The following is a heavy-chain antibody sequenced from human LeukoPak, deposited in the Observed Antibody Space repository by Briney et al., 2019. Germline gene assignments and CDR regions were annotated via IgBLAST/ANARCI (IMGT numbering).Heavy chain of an antibody. D-gene: IGHD4-23*01. Sequence: ASETLSLTCTVSGGSISSYYWSWIRQPPGKGLEWIGYIYYSGSTNYNPSLKSRVTISVDTSKNQFSLKLSSVTAADTAVYYCARNGGNSDFDYWGQGTLVTVSS. CDR1: GGSISSYY. CDR3: ARNGGNSDFDY. CDR2: IYYSGST. J-gene: IGHJ4*02. V-gene: IGHV4-59*12.